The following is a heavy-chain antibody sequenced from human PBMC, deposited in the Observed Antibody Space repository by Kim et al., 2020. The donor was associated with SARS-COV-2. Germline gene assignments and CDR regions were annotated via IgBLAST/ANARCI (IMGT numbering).Heavy chain of an antibody. V-gene: IGHV4-39*01. D-gene: IGHD2-2*01. CDR3: ARKYQLLLGYFDY. J-gene: IGHJ4*02. Sequence: YTPSLRSRVTISVDTSKKQFSLKLISVPAADTAVYYCARKYQLLLGYFDYWGQGTLVTVSS.